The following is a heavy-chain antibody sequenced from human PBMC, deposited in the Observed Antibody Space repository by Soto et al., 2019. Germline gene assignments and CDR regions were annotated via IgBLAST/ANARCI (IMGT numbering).Heavy chain of an antibody. CDR2: TGRSLYPI. V-gene: IGHV3-11*01. J-gene: IGHJ6*02. Sequence: HVQLVESGGGLVEPGGSLRLSCAASGFSFSDYYVNWIRQAPGKGLEWISYTGRSLYPIYYADHVKGRFSISRDSAKNSVFLQMNSLGVEDTAVYYCARDNRSFWNGYYRRYDYYGMDVWGRGTTVIVSS. D-gene: IGHD3-3*01. CDR1: GFSFSDYY. CDR3: ARDNRSFWNGYYRRYDYYGMDV.